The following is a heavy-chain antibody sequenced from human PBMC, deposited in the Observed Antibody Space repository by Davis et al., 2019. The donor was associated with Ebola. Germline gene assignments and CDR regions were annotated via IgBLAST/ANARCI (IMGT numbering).Heavy chain of an antibody. CDR3: AKDLDPGIAASYYYYGMDV. Sequence: GESLKISCAASGFTFSNYAMSWVRQAPGKGLEWVSAIRDSDGRTYYAHSVKGRFTISRDNSENTLFLQMNSLRAEDTALYYCAKDLDPGIAASYYYYGMDVWGKGTTVTVSS. V-gene: IGHV3-23*01. D-gene: IGHD6-13*01. J-gene: IGHJ6*04. CDR2: IRDSDGRT. CDR1: GFTFSNYA.